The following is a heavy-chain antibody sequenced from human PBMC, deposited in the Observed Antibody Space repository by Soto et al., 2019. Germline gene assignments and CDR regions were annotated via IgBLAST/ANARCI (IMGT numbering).Heavy chain of an antibody. J-gene: IGHJ4*02. CDR1: GFSLTTSGVG. Sequence: QITLNESGPTQVKPRQTLTLTCTFSGFSLTTSGVGVGWIRQSPGKAPERLALIYCDDDKRYSPSLKCRLTITKNTSKNHVVLTMADLDPADTATYYCAHRVLRTVFGLVTTTAIYFDFWGQGTPVAVSS. CDR2: IYCDDDK. CDR3: AHRVLRTVFGLVTTTAIYFDF. D-gene: IGHD3-3*01. V-gene: IGHV2-5*02.